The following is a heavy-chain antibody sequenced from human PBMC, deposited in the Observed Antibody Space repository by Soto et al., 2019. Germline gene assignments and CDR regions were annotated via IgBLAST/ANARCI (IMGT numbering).Heavy chain of an antibody. CDR3: AREVDLGSRGWYDWFDP. CDR1: GYTFTGYY. Sequence: ASVKVSCKASGYTFTGYYMHWVRQAPGQGLEWMGWINPNSGGTNYAQKFQGWVTMTRDTSISTAYMELSRLRSDGTAVYYCAREVDLGSRGWYDWFDPWGQGTLVTLSS. CDR2: INPNSGGT. D-gene: IGHD6-19*01. V-gene: IGHV1-2*04. J-gene: IGHJ5*02.